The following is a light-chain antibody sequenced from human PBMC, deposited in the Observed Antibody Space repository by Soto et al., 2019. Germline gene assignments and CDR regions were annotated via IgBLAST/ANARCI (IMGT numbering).Light chain of an antibody. V-gene: IGLV2-14*03. Sequence: QSALTQPASVSGSPGQSITISCTGTSSDIGVYNYVSWYQHHPGKAPKLMIYDVSDRPSGVSNRFSGSKSGNTASLTISGLQAEDEADYYCSSYTSSSTGVFGTGTKLTVL. CDR1: SSDIGVYNY. CDR3: SSYTSSSTGV. J-gene: IGLJ1*01. CDR2: DVS.